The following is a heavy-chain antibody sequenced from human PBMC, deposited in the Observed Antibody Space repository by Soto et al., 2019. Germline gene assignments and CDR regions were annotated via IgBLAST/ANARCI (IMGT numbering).Heavy chain of an antibody. V-gene: IGHV3-23*01. J-gene: IGHJ6*02. Sequence: EVQLLESGGGLVQPGGSLRLSCAASGFTFSSYAMSWVRQAPGKGLEWVSAISGSGGSTYYADSVKGRFTISRDNSKNTLYLQMNSLRAEDTAVYYCARGWSHYYYYGMDVWGQGTTVTVSS. CDR1: GFTFSSYA. D-gene: IGHD6-19*01. CDR2: ISGSGGST. CDR3: ARGWSHYYYYGMDV.